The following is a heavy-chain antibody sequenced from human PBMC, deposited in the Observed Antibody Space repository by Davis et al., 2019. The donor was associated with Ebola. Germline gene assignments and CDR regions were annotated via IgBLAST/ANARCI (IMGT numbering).Heavy chain of an antibody. CDR1: GFTFSSYA. J-gene: IGHJ6*02. CDR3: ARDPDSNLSMDV. CDR2: ISGSGGST. D-gene: IGHD4-11*01. Sequence: GESLNISCAASGFTFSSYAMSCVRQAPGRGLGWVSAISGSGGSTYYADSVKGRFTISRDNSKNTLYLQMNSLRAEDTAVYYCARDPDSNLSMDVWGQGTTVTVSS. V-gene: IGHV3-23*01.